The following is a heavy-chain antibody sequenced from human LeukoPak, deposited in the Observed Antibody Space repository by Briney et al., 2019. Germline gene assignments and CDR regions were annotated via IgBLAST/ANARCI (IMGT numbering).Heavy chain of an antibody. CDR1: GFTFSSYS. V-gene: IGHV3-21*01. Sequence: GGSLRLSCAASGFTFSSYSMNWVRQAPGKGLEWVSSISSSSSYIYYADSVKGRFTISRDNAKNSLYLQMSSLRAEDTAVYYCARAGQWLGNFDYWGQGTLVTVSS. D-gene: IGHD6-19*01. CDR3: ARAGQWLGNFDY. CDR2: ISSSSSYI. J-gene: IGHJ4*02.